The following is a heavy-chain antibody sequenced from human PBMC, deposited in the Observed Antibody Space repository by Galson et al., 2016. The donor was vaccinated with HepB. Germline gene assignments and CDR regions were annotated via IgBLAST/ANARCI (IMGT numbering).Heavy chain of an antibody. V-gene: IGHV3-33*08. J-gene: IGHJ4*02. D-gene: IGHD5-24*01. CDR2: IKYGGSIQ. Sequence: SLRLSCAGSGFTFGGFTFNSFGMHWVRQAPGKGLEWVALIKYGGSIQYYGNSVKGRFTISRDDSKNTLYLQLNTLRVEDSGVYYCTRDAGGTHRPDGFWGQGTLVTVSS. CDR3: TRDAGGTHRPDGF. CDR1: GFTFGGFTFNSFG.